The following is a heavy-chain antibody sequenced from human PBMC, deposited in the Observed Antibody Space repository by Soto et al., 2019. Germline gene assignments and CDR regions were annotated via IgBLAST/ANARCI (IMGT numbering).Heavy chain of an antibody. Sequence: QVQLVQSGAEVKKPGSSVKVSCKASGGTFSSYAISWVRQAPGQGLEWMGGIIPIFGTANYAQKFQGRVTITADESTSTAYMELSSLRSEDTAVYYCASAAGEGNDQHYYYGMDVWGQGTTVTVSS. CDR2: IIPIFGTA. CDR3: ASAAGEGNDQHYYYGMDV. V-gene: IGHV1-69*01. J-gene: IGHJ6*02. D-gene: IGHD3-10*01. CDR1: GGTFSSYA.